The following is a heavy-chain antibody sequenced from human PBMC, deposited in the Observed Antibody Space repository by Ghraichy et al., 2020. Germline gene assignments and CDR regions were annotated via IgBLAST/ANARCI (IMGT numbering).Heavy chain of an antibody. CDR2: ISSSTRCI. J-gene: IGHJ6*02. CDR3: SRGGGAGTPVLYHMDV. Sequence: GGSLRLSCVASGLMFSPNTMNWVRQAPGKGLEWVSSISSSTRCIYYADSVKGRFTISRDNAQNSLYLQMNSLRAEDTAVYYCSRGGGAGTPVLYHMDVWGLGTTVTVSS. CDR1: GLMFSPNT. D-gene: IGHD6-19*01. V-gene: IGHV3-21*01.